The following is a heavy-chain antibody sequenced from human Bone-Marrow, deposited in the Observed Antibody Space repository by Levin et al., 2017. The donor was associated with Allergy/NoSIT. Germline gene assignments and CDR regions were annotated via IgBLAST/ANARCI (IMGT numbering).Heavy chain of an antibody. J-gene: IGHJ5*02. CDR1: GDSVRSGNFY. Sequence: RSQTLSLPCAVSGDSVRSGNFYWGWIRQAPQKGLEWIGSIYHRGTTYYNPSLRSRVSISIDTSKNQVSLKVTSVTAADTAVYYCARHRDCSRTSSTSCYVYAGSWFDPWGQGTLVTVSS. D-gene: IGHD2-2*01. CDR2: IYHRGTT. V-gene: IGHV4-39*01. CDR3: ARHRDCSRTSSTSCYVYAGSWFDP.